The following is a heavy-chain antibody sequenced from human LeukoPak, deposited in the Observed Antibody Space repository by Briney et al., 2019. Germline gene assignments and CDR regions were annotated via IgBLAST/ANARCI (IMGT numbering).Heavy chain of an antibody. CDR1: GFTFSSYA. D-gene: IGHD4-17*01. CDR2: ISGSGGST. CDR3: ARDSADYGDPP. V-gene: IGHV3-23*01. J-gene: IGHJ5*02. Sequence: PGGSLRLSCAASGFTFSSYAMSWVRQAPGKGLEWVSAISGSGGSTYYADSVKGRFTISRDISKNTLYLQMNSLRAEDTAVYYCARDSADYGDPPWGQGTLVTVSS.